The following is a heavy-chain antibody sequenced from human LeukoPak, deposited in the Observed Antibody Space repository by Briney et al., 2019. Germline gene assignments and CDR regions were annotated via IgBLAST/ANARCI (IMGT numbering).Heavy chain of an antibody. J-gene: IGHJ6*03. D-gene: IGHD6-19*01. CDR1: GFTFSSYW. CDR2: IKQDGSEK. CDR3: ARDPGSGWYGHYYYYYYMDV. V-gene: IGHV3-7*01. Sequence: GGSLRLSCAASGFTFSSYWMSWVRQAPGKGLEWVANIKQDGSEKYYVDSVKGRFTISRDNAKNSLYLQMNSLRAEDTAVYYCARDPGSGWYGHYYYYYYMDVWGKGTTVTISS.